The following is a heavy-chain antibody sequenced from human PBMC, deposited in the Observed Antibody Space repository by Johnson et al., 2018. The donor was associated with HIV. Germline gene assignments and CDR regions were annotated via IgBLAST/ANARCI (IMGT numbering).Heavy chain of an antibody. Sequence: QVQLVESGGGVVQPGGSLRLSCAASGFTFSSYGMHWVRQAPGKGLEWVAFIRYDGSDKYYADSVKGRFTISRDNSKNTLYLQMNSLRAEDTAVYYCVRENPYTTAMGMGGAVDSWGQGTMVTVSS. CDR1: GFTFSSYG. J-gene: IGHJ3*02. D-gene: IGHD3-16*01. CDR2: IRYDGSDK. CDR3: VRENPYTTAMGMGGAVDS. V-gene: IGHV3-30*02.